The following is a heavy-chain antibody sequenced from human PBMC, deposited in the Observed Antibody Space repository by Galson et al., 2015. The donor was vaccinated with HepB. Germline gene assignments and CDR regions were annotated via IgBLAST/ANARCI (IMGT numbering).Heavy chain of an antibody. CDR1: GFTFSSYW. CDR2: INSDGSST. J-gene: IGHJ6*02. V-gene: IGHV3-74*01. CDR3: ARGPRDYYYYGMDV. D-gene: IGHD5-24*01. Sequence: SLRLSCAASGFTFSSYWMHWVRQAPGKGLVWVSRINSDGSSTSYADSVKGRFTISRDNAKNTLYLQMNSLRAEDTAVYYCARGPRDYYYYGMDVWGQGTTVTVSS.